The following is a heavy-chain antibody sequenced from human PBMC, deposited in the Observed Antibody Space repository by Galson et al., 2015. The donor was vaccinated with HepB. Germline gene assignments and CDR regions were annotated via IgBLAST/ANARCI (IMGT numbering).Heavy chain of an antibody. V-gene: IGHV3-11*06. CDR1: GFTFSDYY. Sequence: LRLSCAASGFTFSDYYMSWIRQAPGKGLEWLAYISSSTIYTNYADPVKGRFTISRDNVKNSMSLQMNSLRAEDTAVYYCARVADSHYGDHTHFDHWGQGALVTVSS. D-gene: IGHD4-17*01. J-gene: IGHJ4*02. CDR3: ARVADSHYGDHTHFDH. CDR2: ISSSTIYT.